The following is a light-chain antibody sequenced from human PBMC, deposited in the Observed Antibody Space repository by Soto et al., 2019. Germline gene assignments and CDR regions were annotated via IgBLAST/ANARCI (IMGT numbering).Light chain of an antibody. J-gene: IGKJ5*01. CDR2: DAS. CDR1: QSVSSF. CDR3: QQRSNWPIT. Sequence: EIVLTQSPATLSLSPGERATLSCRASQSVSSFLAWYQQKPGQVPRLLIYDASNRATGIPARFTGSGSGTDFTLTISSLEAEDSAVYYCQQRSNWPITFGQGTRLEIK. V-gene: IGKV3-11*01.